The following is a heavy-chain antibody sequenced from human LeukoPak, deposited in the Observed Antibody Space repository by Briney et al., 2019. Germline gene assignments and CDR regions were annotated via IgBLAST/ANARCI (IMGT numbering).Heavy chain of an antibody. D-gene: IGHD3-22*01. CDR2: ISSSSSTI. CDR3: ARRVKYYYDSSGYYYFDY. V-gene: IGHV3-48*01. Sequence: GGSLRLSCAASGFTFSSYSMNWVRQAPGRGLEWVSYISSSSSTIYYADSVKGRFTISRDNAKNSLYLQMNSLRAEDTAVYYCARRVKYYYDSSGYYYFDYWGQGTLVTVSS. CDR1: GFTFSSYS. J-gene: IGHJ4*02.